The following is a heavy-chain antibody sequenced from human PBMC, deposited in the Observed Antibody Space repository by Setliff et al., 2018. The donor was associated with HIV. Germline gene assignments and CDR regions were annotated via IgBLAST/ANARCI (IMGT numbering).Heavy chain of an antibody. D-gene: IGHD3-22*01. Sequence: SETLSLTCVVYNGSFSGHYWSWIRQPPGKGLEWIGEINHSGSPNYNSSLKSRVTISLDTSRNQFSLKLSSVTAADTAVYYCASLLSRGYYYDRSGYSYRDYWGQGTLVTVSS. CDR1: NGSFSGHY. CDR2: INHSGSP. J-gene: IGHJ4*02. CDR3: ASLLSRGYYYDRSGYSYRDY. V-gene: IGHV4-34*01.